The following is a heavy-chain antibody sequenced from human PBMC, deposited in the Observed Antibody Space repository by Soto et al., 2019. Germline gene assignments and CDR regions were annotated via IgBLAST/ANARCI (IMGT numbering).Heavy chain of an antibody. CDR1: GFTFSSYA. J-gene: IGHJ3*02. CDR2: ISGRGGST. CDR3: AKGDYGDYDAFDI. Sequence: EVQLLESGGGLVQPGGSLRLSCAASGFTFSSYAMSWVRQAPGKGLEWVSAISGRGGSTYYADSVKGRFTISRDNSKNTLYLQMNSLRAEDTAVYYCAKGDYGDYDAFDIWGQGTMVTVSS. V-gene: IGHV3-23*01. D-gene: IGHD4-17*01.